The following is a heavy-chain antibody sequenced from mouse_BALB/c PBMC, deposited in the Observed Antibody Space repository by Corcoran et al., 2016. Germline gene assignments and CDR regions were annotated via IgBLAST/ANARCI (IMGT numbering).Heavy chain of an antibody. CDR3: ARIYDGYSDY. D-gene: IGHD2-3*01. J-gene: IGHJ2*01. V-gene: IGHV9-3-1*01. CDR2: INTYTGEP. Sequence: QIQLVQSGPELKKPGETVKISCKASGYTFTNYGMNWVKQAPGKGLKWMGWINTYTGEPTYADDFKGRFAFSLETSDSTAYLQVNNLKNEDTATYFWARIYDGYSDYWGQGTTLTVSS. CDR1: GYTFTNYG.